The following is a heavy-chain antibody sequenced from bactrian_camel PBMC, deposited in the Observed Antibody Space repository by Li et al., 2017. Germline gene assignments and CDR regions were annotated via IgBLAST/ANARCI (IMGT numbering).Heavy chain of an antibody. J-gene: IGHJ4*01. V-gene: IGHV3-3*01. CDR2: IYTSSGNT. CDR1: GYTYSRNC. Sequence: QLVESGGGSVQAGGSLRLSCAVSGYTYSRNCMGWFRQGPGKEREGVARIYTSSGNTDYADSVKGRFTITQDNSKNSAYLQMNNLKLEDTATYYCAADFGPYCSGSYLARRANFEGQGTQVTVS. D-gene: IGHD2*01.